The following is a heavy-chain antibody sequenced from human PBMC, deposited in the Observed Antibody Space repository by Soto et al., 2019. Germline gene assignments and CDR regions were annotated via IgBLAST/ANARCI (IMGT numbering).Heavy chain of an antibody. V-gene: IGHV3-30-3*01. CDR1: GFTFNTYA. CDR2: ISSDGSNK. J-gene: IGHJ4*02. Sequence: GGSLRLSCAASGFTFNTYAMHWVRQAPGKGLEWLAIISSDGSNKYYADSVKGRFTISRDNSKNTLYLQMNSLRAEDTAVYYCAREIVVARGASYFDYWGPGTLVTVSS. D-gene: IGHD2-2*01. CDR3: AREIVVARGASYFDY.